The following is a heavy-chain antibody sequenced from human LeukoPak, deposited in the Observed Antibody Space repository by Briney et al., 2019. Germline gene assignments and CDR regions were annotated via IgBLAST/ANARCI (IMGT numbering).Heavy chain of an antibody. V-gene: IGHV3-21*05. D-gene: IGHD4-11*01. CDR3: AREGDVYSNYLDY. Sequence: GGSLRLSCAASGFNFKNYFMNWVRQAPGKGLEWLSYISSSGSHISYADSVKGRFTISRDNAKNSLYLQMNSLRAEDTAVYYCAREGDVYSNYLDYWGQGTLVTVSS. CDR2: ISSSGSHI. J-gene: IGHJ4*02. CDR1: GFNFKNYF.